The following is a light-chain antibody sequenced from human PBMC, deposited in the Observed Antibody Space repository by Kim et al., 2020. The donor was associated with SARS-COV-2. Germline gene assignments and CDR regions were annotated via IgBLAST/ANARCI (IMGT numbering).Light chain of an antibody. V-gene: IGKV3-15*01. J-gene: IGKJ2*03. Sequence: EVVMTQSPATLSVSPGERATLSCRASQSVSSNLAWYQQKPGQAPRLLIYGASTRAPGIAARFSGSGSGTEFTLTISRLQSEDFTVYYCQQYNNWPLYSFGQGTKLEI. CDR2: GAS. CDR1: QSVSSN. CDR3: QQYNNWPLYS.